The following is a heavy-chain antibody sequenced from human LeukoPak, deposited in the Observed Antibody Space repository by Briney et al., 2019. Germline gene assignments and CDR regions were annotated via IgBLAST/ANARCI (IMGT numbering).Heavy chain of an antibody. Sequence: ASVKVSCKASGYTFTSYYMHWVRQAPGQGLEWMGIINPSGGSTSYAQKFQGRVTMTGDTSTSTVYMELSSLRSEDTAVYYCARDQYYYDSSGYYDYWGQGTLVTVSS. CDR1: GYTFTSYY. V-gene: IGHV1-46*01. D-gene: IGHD3-22*01. J-gene: IGHJ4*02. CDR3: ARDQYYYDSSGYYDY. CDR2: INPSGGST.